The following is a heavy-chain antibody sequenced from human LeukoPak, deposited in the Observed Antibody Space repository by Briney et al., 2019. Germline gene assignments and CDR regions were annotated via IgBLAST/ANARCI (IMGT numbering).Heavy chain of an antibody. J-gene: IGHJ6*02. V-gene: IGHV3-23*01. CDR3: AKSIRPVGYYYGLDV. CDR2: VSGSGGST. Sequence: GGSLRLSCAASGFTFSNYAMSWVRQAPGKGLEWISAVSGSGGSTNYADSVQGRFTISRDNSKNTLYLQVNSLRAEDTAVYYCAKSIRPVGYYYGLDVWGQGTTVTVSS. D-gene: IGHD3-3*02. CDR1: GFTFSNYA.